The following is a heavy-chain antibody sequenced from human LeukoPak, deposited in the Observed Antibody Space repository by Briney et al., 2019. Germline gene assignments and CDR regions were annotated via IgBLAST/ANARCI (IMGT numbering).Heavy chain of an antibody. D-gene: IGHD2-8*01. Sequence: VASVTVSCKASGYIFMSYGISWVRQAPGQGLEWMGWINTYNGNTNYAQKLQGRVTMTTDTSTSTVYMELRSLRSDDTAVYYCARDSGAAQYVKMDVWGQGTTVTVSS. CDR2: INTYNGNT. CDR1: GYIFMSYG. CDR3: ARDSGAAQYVKMDV. J-gene: IGHJ6*02. V-gene: IGHV1-18*01.